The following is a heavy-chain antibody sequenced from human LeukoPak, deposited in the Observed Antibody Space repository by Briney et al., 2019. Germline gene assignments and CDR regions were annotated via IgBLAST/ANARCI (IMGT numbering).Heavy chain of an antibody. CDR1: GGTFSSYA. CDR3: ARDGYCTNGVCYNLSLYYYYGMDV. Sequence: GASVKVSCKASGGTFSSYAISWVRQAPGQGLEWMGRIIPILGIANYAQKLQGRVTITADKSTSTAYMELSSLRSEDTAVYYCARDGYCTNGVCYNLSLYYYYGMDVWGQGTTVTVSS. CDR2: IIPILGIA. V-gene: IGHV1-69*04. J-gene: IGHJ6*02. D-gene: IGHD2-8*01.